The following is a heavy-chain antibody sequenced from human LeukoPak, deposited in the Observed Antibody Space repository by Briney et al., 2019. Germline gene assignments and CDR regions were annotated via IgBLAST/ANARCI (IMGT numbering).Heavy chain of an antibody. CDR1: GFTFSSYA. Sequence: GGSLRLSCAASGFTFSSYAMSWVRQAPGKGLEWVSLISASGGSTYYAGSVKGRFTISRDNSKNTLYLQMSSLRAEDTAVYYCAKGRNDYKYYFDFRGQGTLVTVSS. J-gene: IGHJ4*02. CDR2: ISASGGST. CDR3: AKGRNDYKYYFDF. V-gene: IGHV3-23*01. D-gene: IGHD5-24*01.